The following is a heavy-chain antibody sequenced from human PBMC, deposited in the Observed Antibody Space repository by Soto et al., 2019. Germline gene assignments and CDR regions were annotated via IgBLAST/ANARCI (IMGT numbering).Heavy chain of an antibody. D-gene: IGHD3-3*01. V-gene: IGHV4-31*03. CDR3: ASQRGYDFWSGYLPFNY. CDR2: IYDSGST. Sequence: SETLSLTCTVSDGSISSGGYYWSWIRQHPGKGVEWIGYIYDSGSTYYNPSLKSRVTISVDTSKNQFSLKLSSVTAADTAVYYCASQRGYDFWSGYLPFNYWGQGTLVTVSS. J-gene: IGHJ4*02. CDR1: DGSISSGGYY.